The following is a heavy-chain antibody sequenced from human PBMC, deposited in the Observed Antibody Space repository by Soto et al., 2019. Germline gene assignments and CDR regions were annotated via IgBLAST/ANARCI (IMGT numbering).Heavy chain of an antibody. CDR2: INSDGSHT. Sequence: PGGSLRLSCAASGLSFNIYGMHWVRQVPGKGLVWLARINSDGSHTIYVDSVKGRFTISRDNAKSTVFLQMDSLRDEDTGVYYCASGAARDLHWVRGT. V-gene: IGHV3-74*01. D-gene: IGHD6-25*01. J-gene: IGHJ4*01. CDR3: ASGAARDLH. CDR1: GLSFNIYG.